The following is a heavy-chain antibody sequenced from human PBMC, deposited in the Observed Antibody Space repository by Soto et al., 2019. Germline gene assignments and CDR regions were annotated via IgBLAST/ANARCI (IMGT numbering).Heavy chain of an antibody. J-gene: IGHJ1*01. CDR2: SRSKSVGASI. Sequence: EVQLVESGGGLVKPGGSLRLSCAASGFSFNDAWISWVRQAPGQGLEWIGRSRSKSVGASIDYAAPVQGRFTISRDDSQNTVSLQMIILKTEDTAEYYCTTGAPVRGHCSGGSGYWGQGTLVTVSS. V-gene: IGHV3-15*01. CDR1: GFSFNDAW. D-gene: IGHD2-15*01. CDR3: TTGAPVRGHCSGGSGY.